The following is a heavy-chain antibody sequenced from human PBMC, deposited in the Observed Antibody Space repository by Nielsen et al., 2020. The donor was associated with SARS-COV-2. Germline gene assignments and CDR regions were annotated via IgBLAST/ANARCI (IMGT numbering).Heavy chain of an antibody. CDR1: GFTFSMWN. V-gene: IGHV3-21*04. CDR3: ANGPGSWDY. J-gene: IGHJ4*02. CDR2: ISRDSGET. Sequence: GESLKISCAASGFTFSMWNMNWVRQAPGKGLEWVSSISRDSGETYYADSVKGRFIISRDNSKNTLYLEMNSLRADDTAVYYCANGPGSWDYWGQGTLVTVSS. D-gene: IGHD1-26*01.